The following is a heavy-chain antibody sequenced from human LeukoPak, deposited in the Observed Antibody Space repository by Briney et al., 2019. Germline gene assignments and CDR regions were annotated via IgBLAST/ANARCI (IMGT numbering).Heavy chain of an antibody. V-gene: IGHV3-74*01. CDR1: GFTFNTYT. CDR2: INSDGSST. CDR3: ANDYGDYCYVY. Sequence: GGSLRLSCAASGFTFNTYTMNWVRQAPGKGLVWVSRINSDGSSTSYADSVKGRFTISRDNAKNTLHLQMNSLRAEDTAVYYCANDYGDYCYVYWGQGTLVTVSS. J-gene: IGHJ4*02. D-gene: IGHD4-17*01.